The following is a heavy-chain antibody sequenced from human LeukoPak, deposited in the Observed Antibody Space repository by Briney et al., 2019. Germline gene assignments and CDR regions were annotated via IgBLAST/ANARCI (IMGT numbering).Heavy chain of an antibody. J-gene: IGHJ6*02. V-gene: IGHV3-30*04. CDR2: ISYDGSNK. CDR3: ARNFSVRYCSSTSCYGDYYYGMDV. Sequence: GGSLRLSCAASGFTFSSYAMHWVRQAPGKGLEWVAVISYDGSNKYYADSVKGRFTISRDNSKNTPYLQMNSLRAEDMAVFYCARNFSVRYCSSTSCYGDYYYGMDVWGQGTTVTVSS. D-gene: IGHD2-2*01. CDR1: GFTFSSYA.